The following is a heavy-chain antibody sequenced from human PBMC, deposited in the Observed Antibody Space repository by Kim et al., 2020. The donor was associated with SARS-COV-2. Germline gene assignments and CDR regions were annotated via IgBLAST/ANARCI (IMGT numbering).Heavy chain of an antibody. J-gene: IGHJ5*02. CDR3: AKREGGYNPGA. D-gene: IGHD5-12*01. CDR1: GFTFSNFG. CDR2: ISYDGSSK. Sequence: GGSLRLSCAASGFTFSNFGMHWVRQAPGKGLEWVAVISYDGSSKTYADSVRGRFTISRDNSKNTVYLQMNSLTSEDTAVYYCAKREGGYNPGAWGQGTLVTVTS. V-gene: IGHV3-30*18.